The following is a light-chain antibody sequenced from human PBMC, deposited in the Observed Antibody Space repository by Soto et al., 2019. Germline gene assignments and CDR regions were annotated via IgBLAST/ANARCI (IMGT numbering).Light chain of an antibody. CDR3: SSYTSSSPLV. CDR1: SSDVGGYNY. Sequence: QSALTQPASVSGSPGQSITISCTGTSSDVGGYNYVSWYQQHPGKAPKLMIYEVSNRPSGVSNRFSGSKSGNTASLTISGLQAEDEADYYCSSYTSSSPLVFGRGTKLPVL. J-gene: IGLJ3*02. CDR2: EVS. V-gene: IGLV2-14*01.